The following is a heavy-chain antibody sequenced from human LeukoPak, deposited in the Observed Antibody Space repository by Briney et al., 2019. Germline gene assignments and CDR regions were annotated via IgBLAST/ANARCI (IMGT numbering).Heavy chain of an antibody. CDR3: ARVMGASAAS. V-gene: IGHV3-23*01. J-gene: IGHJ5*02. D-gene: IGHD2-15*01. CDR1: GFVFSSYA. CDR2: ISGRGGSR. Sequence: GGSLRLSCAASGFVFSSYAMTWVRQAPGKGLEWVSGISGRGGSRYYADAVKGRFSISRDNSENTLLLQMNSLRAEDTGIYFCARVMGASAASWGQGTLVAVSS.